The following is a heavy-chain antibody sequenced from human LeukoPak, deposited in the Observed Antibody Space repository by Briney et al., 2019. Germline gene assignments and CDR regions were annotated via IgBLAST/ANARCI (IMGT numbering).Heavy chain of an antibody. V-gene: IGHV3-11*01. J-gene: IGHJ3*02. CDR1: GFTFSDYY. Sequence: GGSLRLSCPASGFTFSDYYMSWIRQAPGKGLEWVSYISSSGSTIYYADSVKGRFTISRDNAKNSLYLQMNSLRAEDTAVYYCARSGYSPMDAFDIWGQGTMVTVSS. CDR3: ARSGYSPMDAFDI. CDR2: ISSSGSTI. D-gene: IGHD3-22*01.